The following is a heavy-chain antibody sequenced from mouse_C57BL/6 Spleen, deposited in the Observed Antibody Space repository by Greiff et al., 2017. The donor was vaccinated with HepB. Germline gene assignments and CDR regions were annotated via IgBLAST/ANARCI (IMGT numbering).Heavy chain of an antibody. J-gene: IGHJ4*01. CDR3: ARGGYHRAMDY. D-gene: IGHD2-2*01. V-gene: IGHV3-1*01. CDR1: GYSITSGYD. Sequence: EVQLVESGPGMVKPSQSLSLTCTVTGYSITSGYDWHWIRHFPGNKLEWMGYISYSGSTNYNPSLKSRISITHDTSKNHFFLKLNSVTTEDTATYYCARGGYHRAMDYWGQGTSVTVSS. CDR2: ISYSGST.